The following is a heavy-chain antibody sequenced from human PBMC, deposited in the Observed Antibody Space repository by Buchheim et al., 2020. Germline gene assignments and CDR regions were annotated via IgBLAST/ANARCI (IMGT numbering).Heavy chain of an antibody. CDR2: IYTSGST. Sequence: QVQLQESGPGLVKPSQTLSLTCTVSGGSISSGSYYWSWIRQPAGKGLEWIGRIYTSGSTNYNPSLKSRVTISVDTAQNQFSLKLSSVTAADTAVYYCAMDYYDFWSGPGGSWGQGTL. J-gene: IGHJ4*02. CDR1: GGSISSGSYY. V-gene: IGHV4-61*02. CDR3: AMDYYDFWSGPGGS. D-gene: IGHD3-3*01.